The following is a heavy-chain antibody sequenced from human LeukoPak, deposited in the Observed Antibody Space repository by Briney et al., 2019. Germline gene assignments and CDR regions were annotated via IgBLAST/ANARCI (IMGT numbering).Heavy chain of an antibody. V-gene: IGHV3-7*01. CDR3: ASGMIEFDY. D-gene: IGHD1-14*01. CDR2: IKEDGGEM. J-gene: IGHJ4*02. Sequence: GGSLRLSCAASGFTFSGYWMTWVRQAPGKGLEWVANIKEDGGEMYYVDSVKGRFIISRDNAKNSVYLQMNILRVEDTAVYYCASGMIEFDYWGQGTLVTVSS. CDR1: GFTFSGYW.